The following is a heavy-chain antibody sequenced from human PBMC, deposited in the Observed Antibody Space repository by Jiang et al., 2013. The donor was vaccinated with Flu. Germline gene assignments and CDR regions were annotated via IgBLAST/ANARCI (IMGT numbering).Heavy chain of an antibody. Sequence: LLKPSETPVPHLHCLWCLHQYSLVELGSGSPQGRDWSGLGLSITLRPPTTTPPSKSRVTVSVDTSKNQLYLKLYSVTAADTAVYYCVRGGASSHWFDSWGQGTLVTVSS. CDR2: SITLRPP. V-gene: IGHV4-59*11. CDR3: VRGGASSHWFDS. J-gene: IGHJ5*01. CDR1: CLHQYSL. D-gene: IGHD6-6*01.